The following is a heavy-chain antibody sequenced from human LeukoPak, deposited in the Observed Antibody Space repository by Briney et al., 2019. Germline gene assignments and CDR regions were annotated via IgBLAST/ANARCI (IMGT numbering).Heavy chain of an antibody. J-gene: IGHJ4*02. V-gene: IGHV4-59*12. CDR1: GGSISSYY. CDR3: AREGHIAAAGTFDY. Sequence: PSETLSLTCTVSGGSISSYYWSWIRQPPGKGLEWIGYIYYSGSTNYNPSLKSRVTMSVDTSKNQFSLKLSSVTAADAAVYYCAREGHIAAAGTFDYWGQGTLVTVSS. CDR2: IYYSGST. D-gene: IGHD6-13*01.